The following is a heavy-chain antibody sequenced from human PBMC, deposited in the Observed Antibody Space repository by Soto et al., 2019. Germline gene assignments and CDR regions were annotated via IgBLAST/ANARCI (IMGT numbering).Heavy chain of an antibody. Sequence: ASVKGSCKASGYSFTSYAMHWVRQAPGQRLEVMGWISAYNGNTNYAQKLQGRVTMTTDTSTSTAYMELRSLRSDDTAVYYCARTRYCTNGVCYTEHYYYYYGMDVWGQGTTVTVSS. CDR1: GYSFTSYA. D-gene: IGHD2-8*01. V-gene: IGHV1-18*01. CDR2: ISAYNGNT. J-gene: IGHJ6*02. CDR3: ARTRYCTNGVCYTEHYYYYYGMDV.